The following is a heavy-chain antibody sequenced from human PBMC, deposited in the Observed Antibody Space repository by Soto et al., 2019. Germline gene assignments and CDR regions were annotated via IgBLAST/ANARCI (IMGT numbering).Heavy chain of an antibody. D-gene: IGHD6-13*01. J-gene: IGHJ6*02. Sequence: PSETLSLTCTFSGGSINSGGDSLSWVRQHPGKGLEWIGNIYYSGSTYSNPSLKSRVTISVDTSKNQFSLKLSSVTAADTAVYYCARDRQQQLTQGYYYGMDVWGQGTTVTVSS. CDR3: ARDRQQQLTQGYYYGMDV. V-gene: IGHV4-31*03. CDR2: IYYSGST. CDR1: GGSINSGGDS.